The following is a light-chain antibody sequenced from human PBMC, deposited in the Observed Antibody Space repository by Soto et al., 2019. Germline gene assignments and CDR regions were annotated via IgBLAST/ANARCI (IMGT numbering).Light chain of an antibody. V-gene: IGKV3-15*01. Sequence: EIVMTQSPATLSVSPRERATLSCRASQSVTSNLAWYQQKPGQAPRLLIYGASTRATGIPARFSGSGSGTEFTLTISSLQSEDFAVYYCQQYSNWPPYTFGQGTKLEIK. CDR2: GAS. J-gene: IGKJ2*01. CDR1: QSVTSN. CDR3: QQYSNWPPYT.